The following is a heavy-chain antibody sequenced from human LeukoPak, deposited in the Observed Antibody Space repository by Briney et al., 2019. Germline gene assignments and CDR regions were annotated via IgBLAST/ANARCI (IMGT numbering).Heavy chain of an antibody. V-gene: IGHV3-48*01. Sequence: GGSLRLSCAASGFSFSRTHMNWVRQAPGKGREWLSYISFSNSPIYYADSVRGRFTISRDNAKNSVYLQMNSLRAEDTAVYYCASLGYGAGSYYSDYWGQGTLVTVSS. CDR1: GFSFSRTH. CDR3: ASLGYGAGSYYSDY. J-gene: IGHJ4*02. D-gene: IGHD3-10*01. CDR2: ISFSNSPI.